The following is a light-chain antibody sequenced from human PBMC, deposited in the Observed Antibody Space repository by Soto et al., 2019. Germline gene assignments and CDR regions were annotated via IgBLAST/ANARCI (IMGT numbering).Light chain of an antibody. CDR2: GAS. J-gene: IGKJ5*01. CDR1: QSVSSN. Sequence: EIVMTQSPATLSVSPGERATLSCRASQSVSSNLAWYQQKPGQAPRLLIYGASSRPTGIPDRFSGSGSGTDFTLTISSLEPEDFAVYYCQQRSNWPPLFGQGTRLEI. V-gene: IGKV3-11*01. CDR3: QQRSNWPPL.